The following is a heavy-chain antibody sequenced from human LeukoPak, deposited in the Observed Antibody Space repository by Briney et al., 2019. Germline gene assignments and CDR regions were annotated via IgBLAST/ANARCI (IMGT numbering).Heavy chain of an antibody. J-gene: IGHJ5*02. CDR2: ISSSSSYT. V-gene: IGHV3-11*03. CDR3: ASSGYCSGGSCYEPNWFDP. CDR1: GFTFSDYY. Sequence: PGRSLRLSCAASGFTFSDYYMSWIRQAPGKGLEWVSYISSSSSYTNYADSVKGRFTISRDNAKNSLYLQMNSLRAEDTAVYYCASSGYCSGGSCYEPNWFDPWGQGTLVTVSS. D-gene: IGHD2-15*01.